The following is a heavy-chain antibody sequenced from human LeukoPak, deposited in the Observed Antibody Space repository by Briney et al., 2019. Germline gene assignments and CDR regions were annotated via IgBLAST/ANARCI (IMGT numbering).Heavy chain of an antibody. CDR2: IIPIFGTA. Sequence: GASVKVSCKASGGTFSSYAISWVRQAPGQGLEWMGGIIPIFGTANYAQKFQGRVTITTDESTSTAYMELSSLRSEDTAVYYCARTAGSGSYYQEGFDYWGQGTLVTVSS. CDR3: ARTAGSGSYYQEGFDY. CDR1: GGTFSSYA. V-gene: IGHV1-69*05. J-gene: IGHJ4*02. D-gene: IGHD3-10*01.